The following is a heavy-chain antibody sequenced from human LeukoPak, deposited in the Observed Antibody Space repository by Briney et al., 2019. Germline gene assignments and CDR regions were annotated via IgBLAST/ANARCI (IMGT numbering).Heavy chain of an antibody. CDR3: AREPPFGLAAISFDY. CDR1: GFTFSSYW. D-gene: IGHD2-2*02. V-gene: IGHV3-7*03. CDR2: IKQDGSEK. J-gene: IGHJ4*02. Sequence: PGGSLRLSCAASGFTFSSYWMSWVRQAPGKGLEWVANIKQDGSEKYYVDSVKGRFTISRDNAKNSLYLQMNSLRAEDTAVYYCAREPPFGLAAISFDYWGQGTLVTVSS.